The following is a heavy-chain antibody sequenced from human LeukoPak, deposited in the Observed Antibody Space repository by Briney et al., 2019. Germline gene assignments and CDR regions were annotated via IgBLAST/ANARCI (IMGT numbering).Heavy chain of an antibody. V-gene: IGHV1-8*01. J-gene: IGHJ6*02. CDR1: GYTFTSYD. CDR2: MNPNSGNT. Sequence: GASVKVSCKASGYTFTSYDINWVRQPPGQGLEWMGWMNPNSGNTGYAQKFQGRVTMTRNTSISTAYMELSSLRSEDTAVYYCARVVVVPAANYYYYYYGMDVWGQGTTVTVSS. D-gene: IGHD2-2*01. CDR3: ARVVVVPAANYYYYYYGMDV.